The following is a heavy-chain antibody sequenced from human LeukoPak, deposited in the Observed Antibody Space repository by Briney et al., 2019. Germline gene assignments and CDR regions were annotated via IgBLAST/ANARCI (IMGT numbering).Heavy chain of an antibody. V-gene: IGHV4-59*01. J-gene: IGHJ4*02. CDR1: GGSISSYY. Sequence: SETLSLTCTVSGGSISSYYWSWIRQPPGKGLEWIWYIYYSGSTNYNPSLKSRVTISVDSSKNQFSLKLSSVTAADTAVYYCAGTYYYDSSGYYYPGGYWGQGTLVTVSS. CDR3: AGTYYYDSSGYYYPGGY. D-gene: IGHD3-22*01. CDR2: IYYSGST.